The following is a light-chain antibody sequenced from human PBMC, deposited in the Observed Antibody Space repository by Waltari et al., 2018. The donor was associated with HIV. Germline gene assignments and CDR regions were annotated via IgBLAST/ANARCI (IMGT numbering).Light chain of an antibody. CDR2: EVN. CDR3: SSHTTSSTLYV. V-gene: IGLV2-14*01. J-gene: IGLJ1*01. Sequence: QSALTQPASVSGSPGQSITISCTGTSSDIGYYDSVSWYQQHPGKAPKLMIYEVNNRPPVISNRFSGSKSGNTASLTISGLQAEDEADYYCSSHTTSSTLYVFGTGTKVTVL. CDR1: SSDIGYYDS.